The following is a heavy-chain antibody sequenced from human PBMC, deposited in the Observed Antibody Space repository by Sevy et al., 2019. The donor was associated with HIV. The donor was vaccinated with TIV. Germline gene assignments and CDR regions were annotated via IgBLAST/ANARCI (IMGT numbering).Heavy chain of an antibody. CDR2: IKQDGSVK. CDR3: VNAIAADGSF. D-gene: IGHD6-13*01. J-gene: IGHJ4*02. Sequence: GGSLRLSCAASGFTLNNYWMNWVRQAPGKGLEWVANIKQDGSVKYYVDSVKGRFTISRDNARNFVFLQMNSLRVEDTALYYGVNAIAADGSFWGQGTLVTVSS. V-gene: IGHV3-7*01. CDR1: GFTLNNYW.